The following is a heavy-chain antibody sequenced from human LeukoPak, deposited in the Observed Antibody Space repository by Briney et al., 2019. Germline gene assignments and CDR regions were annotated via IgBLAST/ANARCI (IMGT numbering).Heavy chain of an antibody. D-gene: IGHD3-10*01. CDR3: ARADPFYGAGSYAGSWFDP. J-gene: IGHJ5*02. CDR1: GYTFTSYY. V-gene: IGHV1-46*01. Sequence: WASVKVSCKASGYTFTSYYMHWVRQAPGQGLEWMGIINPSGGSTSYAQKFQGRVTMTRDMSTSTAYMELSSLRSEDTAVYYCARADPFYGAGSYAGSWFDPWGQGTLVTVSS. CDR2: INPSGGST.